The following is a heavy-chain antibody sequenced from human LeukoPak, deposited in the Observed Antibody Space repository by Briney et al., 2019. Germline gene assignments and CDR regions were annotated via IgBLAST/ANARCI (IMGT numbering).Heavy chain of an antibody. CDR3: ARGGIAVASGYFDY. D-gene: IGHD6-19*01. Sequence: GGSLRLSCAASGFTFSSYWMHWVRQAPGKGLVWVSRINSDGSSTSYADSVKGRFTISRDNSKNTLYLQMNSLRAEDTAVYYCARGGIAVASGYFDYWGQGTLVTVSS. V-gene: IGHV3-74*01. CDR1: GFTFSSYW. J-gene: IGHJ4*02. CDR2: INSDGSST.